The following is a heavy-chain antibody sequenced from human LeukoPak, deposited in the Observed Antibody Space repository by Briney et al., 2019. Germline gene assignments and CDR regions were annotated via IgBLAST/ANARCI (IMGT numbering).Heavy chain of an antibody. D-gene: IGHD2-15*01. Sequence: GGSLRLSCAASGFTFSSYSMNWVRQAPGKGLEWVSSISSSSRYIYYADSVKGRFTISRENAKNSLYLQMNSLRAEDTAVYYCAKDRDIVVIDAFDIWGQGTMVTVSS. CDR2: ISSSSRYI. CDR3: AKDRDIVVIDAFDI. J-gene: IGHJ3*02. V-gene: IGHV3-21*01. CDR1: GFTFSSYS.